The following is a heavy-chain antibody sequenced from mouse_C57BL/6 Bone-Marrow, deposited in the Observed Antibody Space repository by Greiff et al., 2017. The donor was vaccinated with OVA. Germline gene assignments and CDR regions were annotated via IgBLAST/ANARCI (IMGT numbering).Heavy chain of an antibody. CDR2: FDPEDGDT. D-gene: IGHD3-2*02. CDR1: GFNIKDYY. V-gene: IGHV14-2*01. Sequence: VQLQQSGAELVKPGASVKLSFTASGFNIKDYYMPWVKQRTEQGLEWIGRFDPEDGDTKSAPKFQGTATITADTSSNTADLQHSSLTSEDTAVYYCARGRSGYEDYAMDDWGQGTSVTVSS. CDR3: ARGRSGYEDYAMDD. J-gene: IGHJ4*01.